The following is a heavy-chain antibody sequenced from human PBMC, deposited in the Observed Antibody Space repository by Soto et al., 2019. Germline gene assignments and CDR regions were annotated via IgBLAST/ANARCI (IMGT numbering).Heavy chain of an antibody. CDR2: ISGSGGST. CDR3: AKTSTGGYYYYGMDV. D-gene: IGHD1-26*01. Sequence: PGGSLRLSCAASGFTFSSYAMSWVRQAPGKGLEWVSAISGSGGSTYYADSVKGRFTISRDNSKNTLYLQMNSLRAEDTAVYYCAKTSTGGYYYYGMDVWGQGTTVTGLL. J-gene: IGHJ6*02. V-gene: IGHV3-23*01. CDR1: GFTFSSYA.